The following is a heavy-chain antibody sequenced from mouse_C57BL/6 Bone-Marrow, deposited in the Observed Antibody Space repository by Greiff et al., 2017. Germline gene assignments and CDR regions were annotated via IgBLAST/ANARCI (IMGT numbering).Heavy chain of an antibody. J-gene: IGHJ1*03. V-gene: IGHV1-5*01. CDR2: IYPGNSDT. D-gene: IGHD1-1*01. Sequence: VQLQQSGTVLARPGASVKMSCKTSGYTFTSYWMHWVKQRPGQGLEWIGAIYPGNSDTSYNQKFKGKAKLTAVTSASTAYIELSSLTNEDSAVYYCTSLVATDWYFDVWGTGTTVTVSS. CDR1: GYTFTSYW. CDR3: TSLVATDWYFDV.